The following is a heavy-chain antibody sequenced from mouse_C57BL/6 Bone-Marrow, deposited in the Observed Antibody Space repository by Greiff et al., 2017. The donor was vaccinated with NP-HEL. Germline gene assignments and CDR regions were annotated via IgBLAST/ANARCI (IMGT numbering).Heavy chain of an antibody. J-gene: IGHJ2*01. CDR1: GYTFTSYW. CDR2: IYPGNSDT. D-gene: IGHD2-5*01. CDR3: TRPRYSNYVGY. V-gene: IGHV1-5*01. Sequence: EVQLQQSGTVLARPGASVKMSCKTSGYTFTSYWMHWVKQRPGQGLEWIGAIYPGNSDTSYNQKFKGKAKLTAVTSASTAYMELSSLTNEDSAVYYCTRPRYSNYVGYWGQGTTLTVSS.